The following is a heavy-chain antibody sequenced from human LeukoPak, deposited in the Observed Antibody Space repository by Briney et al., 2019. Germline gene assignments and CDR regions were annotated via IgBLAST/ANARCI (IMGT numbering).Heavy chain of an antibody. CDR3: AKDPTSVGGRHDWLLDS. V-gene: IGHV3-23*01. J-gene: IGHJ5*02. CDR1: GFIFNRYA. D-gene: IGHD3-9*01. Sequence: GGSLRLSCTASGFIFNRYALSWVRQAPGKGLEWVSTIGFGDDSAYYADSVKGRFTISRDNSKNTLYLQMNYLRAEDTAVYYCAKDPTSVGGRHDWLLDSWGQGTLVTVSS. CDR2: IGFGDDSA.